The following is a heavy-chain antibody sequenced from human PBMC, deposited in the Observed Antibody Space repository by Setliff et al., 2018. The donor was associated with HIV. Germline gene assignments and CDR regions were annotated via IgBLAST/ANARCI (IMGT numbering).Heavy chain of an antibody. J-gene: IGHJ1*01. Sequence: ASVKVSCKASRYTFSNYDVNWVRQATGQGLEWMAWMNPISDHRGYAQKFQGRLTMTKDTSTSTVYMELSSLKSDDTAVYYCARDHGMWDYGGNFLLREYFHHWGQGTLVTVSS. CDR3: ARDHGMWDYGGNFLLREYFHH. CDR1: RYTFSNYD. CDR2: MNPISDHR. D-gene: IGHD4-17*01. V-gene: IGHV1-8*02.